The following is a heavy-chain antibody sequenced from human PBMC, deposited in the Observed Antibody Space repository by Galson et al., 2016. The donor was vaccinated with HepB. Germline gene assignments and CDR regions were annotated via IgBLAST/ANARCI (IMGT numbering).Heavy chain of an antibody. Sequence: TLSLTCIVSGGSISGGGYYWSWISQHPGKGLEWIGYIYFSGSTNYNPSLKSRVTISVDTSKNQFSLKLNSVTAADTAVYYCARDHAWGREDGFDIWGQGTMVTVSS. CDR1: GGSISGGGYY. D-gene: IGHD7-27*01. CDR3: ARDHAWGREDGFDI. J-gene: IGHJ3*02. V-gene: IGHV4-31*03. CDR2: IYFSGST.